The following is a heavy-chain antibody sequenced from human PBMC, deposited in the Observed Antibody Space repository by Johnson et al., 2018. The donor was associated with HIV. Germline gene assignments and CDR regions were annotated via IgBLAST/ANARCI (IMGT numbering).Heavy chain of an antibody. J-gene: IGHJ3*02. CDR2: ISYGGGKT. V-gene: IGHV3-30*04. CDR1: GFTFSDYA. D-gene: IGHD5-12*01. Sequence: QVQLVESGGGVVQPGRSLRLSCAVSGFTFSDYAMHWVRLAPGKGLQWVAVISYGGGKTYYGDSVEGRFTISKDISKNTLYLQMDSLRPEDTAVYYCARGRKDIEAADGLDNDAFDMWGQGTLVTVSS. CDR3: ARGRKDIEAADGLDNDAFDM.